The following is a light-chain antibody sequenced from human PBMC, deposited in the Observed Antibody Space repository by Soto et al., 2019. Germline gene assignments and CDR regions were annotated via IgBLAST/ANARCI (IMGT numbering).Light chain of an antibody. CDR3: QQYNFSPPNT. V-gene: IGKV3-20*01. Sequence: EVVLTQSPGTLSLSPGERATLSCRAVQSVSSSDLAWYQQKHGQPPRLLMYGASSRATGIPARFSGSGSGTEFTLTINGLQSEDSAVYYCQQYNFSPPNTFGGGTKVDIK. CDR1: QSVSSSD. CDR2: GAS. J-gene: IGKJ4*01.